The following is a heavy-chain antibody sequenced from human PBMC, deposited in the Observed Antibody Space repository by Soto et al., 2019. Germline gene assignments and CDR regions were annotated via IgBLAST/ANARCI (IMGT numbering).Heavy chain of an antibody. D-gene: IGHD3-22*01. CDR3: ARGRASSSSGYYSPPGPVDY. J-gene: IGHJ4*02. CDR1: GGCLRVYY. Sequence: SQTLPVPWAVDGGCLRVYYGSWIRKNPGKGLEWIGEINHSGSTNYNPSLKSRVTISVDTSKNQFSLKLSSVTAADTAVYYCARGRASSSSGYYSPPGPVDYWGQGTLVTVSS. CDR2: INHSGST. V-gene: IGHV4-34*01.